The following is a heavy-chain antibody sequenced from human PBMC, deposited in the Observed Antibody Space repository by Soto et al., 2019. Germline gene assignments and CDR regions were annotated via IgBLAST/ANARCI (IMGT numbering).Heavy chain of an antibody. CDR3: ARPLCSSTRCGPYFFDS. CDR2: MNPDNGKT. J-gene: IGHJ4*02. Sequence: QVQLVQSGAEVKKPGASVKVSCKASGYTFTSNDINWVRQAPGQGPEWMGWMNPDNGKTGFAQKCQGRITMTRNTSISTAYMELSSLRSDDTAVYFCARPLCSSTRCGPYFFDSWGQGSLVTVSS. D-gene: IGHD2-2*01. V-gene: IGHV1-8*01. CDR1: GYTFTSND.